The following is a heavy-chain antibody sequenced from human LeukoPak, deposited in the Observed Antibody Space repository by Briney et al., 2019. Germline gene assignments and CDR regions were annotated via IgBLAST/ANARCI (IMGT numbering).Heavy chain of an antibody. CDR2: IYHSGST. CDR3: ARDRGRRVGATGYWFDP. Sequence: SETLSLTCTVSGGSISSGGYYWSWIRQPPGKGLEWIGYIYHSGSTYYNPSLKSRVTISVDRSKNQFSLKLSSVTAADTAVYYCARDRGRRVGATGYWFDPWGQGTLVTVSS. CDR1: GGSISSGGYY. J-gene: IGHJ5*02. V-gene: IGHV4-30-2*01. D-gene: IGHD1-26*01.